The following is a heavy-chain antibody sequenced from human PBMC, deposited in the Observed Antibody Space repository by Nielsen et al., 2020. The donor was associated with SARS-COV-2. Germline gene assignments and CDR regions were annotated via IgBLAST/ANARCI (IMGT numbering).Heavy chain of an antibody. CDR2: IYYSGST. V-gene: IGHV4-30-4*02. J-gene: IGHJ5*02. Sequence: SETLSLTCTVSGGSISSGDYYWSWIRQPPGKGLEWIGYIYYSGSTYYNPSLKSRVTISVDTSKNQFSLKLSSVTAADTAVCYCARVIPESITIFGVVTVNWFDPWGQGTLVTVSS. D-gene: IGHD3-3*01. CDR1: GGSISSGDYY. CDR3: ARVIPESITIFGVVTVNWFDP.